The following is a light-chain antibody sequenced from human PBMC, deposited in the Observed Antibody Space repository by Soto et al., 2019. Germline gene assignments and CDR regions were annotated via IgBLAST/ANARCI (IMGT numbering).Light chain of an antibody. Sequence: QSVLTQPPSVSGAPGQRVTISCTGSSSNIGAGYDVHGYQQLPGTAPKLLIYGNSNRPSGVPDRFSGSKSGTSASLAITGLQAEDEADYYCQSYDSSLSGKVVFGGGTKLTVL. CDR2: GNS. CDR1: SSNIGAGYD. J-gene: IGLJ2*01. CDR3: QSYDSSLSGKVV. V-gene: IGLV1-40*01.